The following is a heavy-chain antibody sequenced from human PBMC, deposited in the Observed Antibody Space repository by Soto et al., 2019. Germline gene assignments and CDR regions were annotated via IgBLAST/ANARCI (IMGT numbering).Heavy chain of an antibody. CDR1: SASIRSEDW. J-gene: IGHJ5*02. CDR2: IHHSGST. V-gene: IGHV4-4*02. D-gene: IGHD2-21*01. Sequence: SETLSLTYAVSSASIRSEDWWSCFRQPPGKGLEWIGDIHHSGSTNNNPSLKSRVTMSVDKSKNQFSLNLNSVTAADTAVYYCARLGAYYQSLDPWGPGTLVTVS. CDR3: ARLGAYYQSLDP.